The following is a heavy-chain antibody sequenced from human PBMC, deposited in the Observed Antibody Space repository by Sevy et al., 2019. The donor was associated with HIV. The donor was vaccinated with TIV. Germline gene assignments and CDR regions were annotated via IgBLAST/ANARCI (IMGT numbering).Heavy chain of an antibody. J-gene: IGHJ4*02. V-gene: IGHV3-21*01. CDR2: ISSGSSYI. D-gene: IGHD3-10*01. CDR3: ARGDYYGSLYYFDY. CDR1: GFTFSNYF. Sequence: GGSLRISCAASGFTFSNYFMNWVRQAPGKGLEWVSSISSGSSYIFYADSLKGRFTISRDNAKNSLYLHMNSLRAEDTAVYYCARGDYYGSLYYFDYWGPGTLVTVSS.